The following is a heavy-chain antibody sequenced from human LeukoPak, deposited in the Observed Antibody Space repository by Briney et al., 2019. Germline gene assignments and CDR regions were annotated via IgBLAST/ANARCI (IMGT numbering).Heavy chain of an antibody. V-gene: IGHV1-18*01. CDR3: ARDLYYYGSGSYLTAPTNYYYYYYMDV. J-gene: IGHJ6*03. CDR1: GYTFTSYG. CDR2: ISAYNGNT. Sequence: ASVKVSCKASGYTFTSYGISWVRQAPGQGLEWMGWISAYNGNTNYAQKLQGRVTMTTDTSTSTAYMELRSLRSDDTAVYYCARDLYYYGSGSYLTAPTNYYYYYYMDVWGKGTTVTVSS. D-gene: IGHD3-10*01.